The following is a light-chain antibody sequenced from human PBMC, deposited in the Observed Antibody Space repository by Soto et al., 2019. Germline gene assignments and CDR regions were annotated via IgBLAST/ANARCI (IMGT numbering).Light chain of an antibody. J-gene: IGKJ4*01. CDR3: QQLNSYPLT. CDR2: DAS. Sequence: DIQMTQSPSTLSASVGDRATITCRASQNVNKWLAWFQQKPGKVPKLLIFDASTLQTGVPSRFGGGGSGTEFTLTISSLQPEDFATYSCQQLNSYPLTFGGGTKVDIK. CDR1: QNVNKW. V-gene: IGKV1-5*01.